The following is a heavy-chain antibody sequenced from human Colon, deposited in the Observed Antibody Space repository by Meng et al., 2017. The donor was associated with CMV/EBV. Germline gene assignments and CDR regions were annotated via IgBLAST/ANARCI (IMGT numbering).Heavy chain of an antibody. Sequence: SVKVSCKASGFTFTSSAVQWVRQARGQRLEWIGWIVVGSGNTNYAQKFQERVTITRDMSTSTAYMELSSLRSEDTAVYYCAASVVEWLSSPFYGMDVWGQGTTVPSP. V-gene: IGHV1-58*01. J-gene: IGHJ6*02. CDR1: GFTFTSSA. CDR2: IVVGSGNT. D-gene: IGHD3-3*01. CDR3: AASVVEWLSSPFYGMDV.